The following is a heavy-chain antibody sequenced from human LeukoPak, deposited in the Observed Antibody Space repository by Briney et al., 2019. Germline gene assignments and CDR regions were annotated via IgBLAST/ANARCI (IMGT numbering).Heavy chain of an antibody. CDR1: GYTFTGHY. J-gene: IGHJ4*02. CDR3: ARDYYDSSGYYGIDY. Sequence: ASVKVSCKASGYTFTGHYMHWVRQAPGQGLEWMGWINPNSGGTNYAQKFQGRVTMTRDTSISTAYMELSRLRSDDTAVYYCARDYYDSSGYYGIDYWGQGTLVTVSS. CDR2: INPNSGGT. D-gene: IGHD3-22*01. V-gene: IGHV1-2*02.